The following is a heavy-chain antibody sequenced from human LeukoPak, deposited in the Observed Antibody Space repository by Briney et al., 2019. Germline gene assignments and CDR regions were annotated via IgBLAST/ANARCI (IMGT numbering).Heavy chain of an antibody. CDR2: INAGNGNT. V-gene: IGHV1-3*01. CDR1: GFTFTSYV. Sequence: GRSLRLSCAASGFTFTSYVMHWVRQAPGQRLEWMGWINAGNGNTKYSQKFQGRVTITRDTSASTAYMELSSLRSEDTAVYYCARPSIVGAGGFGYWGQGTLVTVSS. CDR3: ARPSIVGAGGFGY. D-gene: IGHD1-26*01. J-gene: IGHJ4*02.